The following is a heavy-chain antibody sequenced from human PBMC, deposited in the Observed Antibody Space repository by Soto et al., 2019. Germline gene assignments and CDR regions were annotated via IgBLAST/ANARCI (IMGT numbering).Heavy chain of an antibody. V-gene: IGHV3-74*01. Sequence: EVQLVESGGGLVQPGGSLRLSCAASGFTFSSYWMHWVRQAPGRGLVWVSRIDSDESTTNYADSVKGRFTISRDNAKKTLYLQMNSLRAEDTAVYYCISGTPGGFDYWGQGTLVTVSS. J-gene: IGHJ4*02. CDR3: ISGTPGGFDY. CDR2: IDSDESTT. D-gene: IGHD2-15*01. CDR1: GFTFSSYW.